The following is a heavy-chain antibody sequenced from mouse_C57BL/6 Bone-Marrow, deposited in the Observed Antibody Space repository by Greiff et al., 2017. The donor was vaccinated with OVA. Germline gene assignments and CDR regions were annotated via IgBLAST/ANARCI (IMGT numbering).Heavy chain of an antibody. V-gene: IGHV1-54*01. CDR3: ARSLFLRSLFAY. CDR2: INPGSGGT. J-gene: IGHJ3*01. CDR1: GYAFTNYL. Sequence: QLQQSGAELVRPGTSVKVSCKASGYAFTNYLIEWVKQRPGQGLEWIGVINPGSGGTNYNEKFKGKATLTADKSSSTAYMQLSSLTSEDSAVYFCARSLFLRSLFAYWGQGTLVTVSA. D-gene: IGHD1-1*01.